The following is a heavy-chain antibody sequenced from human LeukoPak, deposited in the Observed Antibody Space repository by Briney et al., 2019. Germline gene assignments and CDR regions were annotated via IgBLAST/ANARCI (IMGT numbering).Heavy chain of an antibody. D-gene: IGHD6-19*01. CDR1: GGSYSGYY. J-gene: IGHJ4*02. CDR2: INHSGST. Sequence: SETLSLTCAVYGGSYSGYYWSWIRQPPGKGLEWIGEINHSGSTNYNPSLKSRVTISVDTSKNQFSLKLSSVTAADTAVYYCASWSSGPRSSFAYWGQGTLVTVSS. V-gene: IGHV4-34*01. CDR3: ASWSSGPRSSFAY.